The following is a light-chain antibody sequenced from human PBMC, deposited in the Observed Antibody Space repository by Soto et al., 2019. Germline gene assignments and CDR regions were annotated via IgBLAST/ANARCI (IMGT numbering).Light chain of an antibody. Sequence: QSALTQPPSVSGSPGQSVTISCTGTSSDVGSYNRVSWYQQPPGTAPKLMIYEVSNRPSGVPDRFSGSKSGNTASLTISGLQDEDEADYYCSSYTSSSTPVVFGGGTKLTVL. V-gene: IGLV2-18*02. CDR3: SSYTSSSTPVV. CDR1: SSDVGSYNR. J-gene: IGLJ2*01. CDR2: EVS.